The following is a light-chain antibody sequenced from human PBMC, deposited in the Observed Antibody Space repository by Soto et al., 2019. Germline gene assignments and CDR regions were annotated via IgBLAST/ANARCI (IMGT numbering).Light chain of an antibody. J-gene: IGLJ2*01. CDR2: EVI. V-gene: IGLV2-14*01. Sequence: QSVLTQPASVSGSPGQSITISCAGTGGDIGAYNYVSWYQQHPGKAPKLMIYEVIRRPSGISNRFSGSKSGNTASLTISTLQAEDEADYYCSSYTTSSIVVFGGGTKLTVL. CDR3: SSYTTSSIVV. CDR1: GGDIGAYNY.